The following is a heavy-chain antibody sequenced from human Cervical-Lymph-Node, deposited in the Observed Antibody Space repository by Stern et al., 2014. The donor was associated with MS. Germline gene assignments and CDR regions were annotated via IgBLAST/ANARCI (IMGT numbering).Heavy chain of an antibody. J-gene: IGHJ4*02. Sequence: VQLLQSGAEVKKPGASVKVSCKASGYTFIRYAMQWVRQAPGQRLEWMGRIHGVDDKTKYSHKFQGRVTITRDTSANTVYMELSSLRSEDTAVYYCARDDHRDSSGHYAPFDYWGQGTRVTVSS. V-gene: IGHV1-3*01. CDR2: IHGVDDKT. D-gene: IGHD3-22*01. CDR1: GYTFIRYA. CDR3: ARDDHRDSSGHYAPFDY.